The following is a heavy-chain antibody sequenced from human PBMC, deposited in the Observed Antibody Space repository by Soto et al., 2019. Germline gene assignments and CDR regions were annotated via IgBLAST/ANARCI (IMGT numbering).Heavy chain of an antibody. V-gene: IGHV4-59*01. CDR3: ARSFPPGGVIVDY. D-gene: IGHD3-16*02. CDR2: IYYSGST. CDR1: GGSISSYY. Sequence: SETLSLTCTVSGGSISSYYWSWIRQPPGKGLEWIGYIYYSGSTNYNPSLKSRVTISVDTSKNQFSLKLSSVTAADTAVYYCARSFPPGGVIVDYWGQGTLVTVSS. J-gene: IGHJ4*02.